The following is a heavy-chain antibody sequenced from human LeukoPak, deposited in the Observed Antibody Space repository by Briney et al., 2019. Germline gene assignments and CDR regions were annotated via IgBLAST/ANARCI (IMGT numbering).Heavy chain of an antibody. V-gene: IGHV3-30*01. CDR3: ARVGVDIVS. D-gene: IGHD5/OR15-5a*01. J-gene: IGHJ5*02. CDR2: ISYDGSNK. CDR1: GFTFSSYA. Sequence: GGSLRLSCAASGFTFSSYAMHWVRQAPGQGLEWVAVISYDGSNKYYADSVKGRFTISRDNSKNTLYLQMNSLRAEDTAVYYCARVGVDIVSWGQGTLVTVSS.